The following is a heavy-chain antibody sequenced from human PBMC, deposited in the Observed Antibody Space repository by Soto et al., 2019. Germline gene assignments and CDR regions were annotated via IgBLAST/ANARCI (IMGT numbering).Heavy chain of an antibody. CDR1: GYSFAGYW. V-gene: IGHV5-10-1*01. CDR3: ARQIYDSDTGPNFQYYFDS. D-gene: IGHD3-22*01. Sequence: GESLKISCKGSGYSFAGYWITWVRQKPGKGLEWMGQIDPSDSQTYYSPSFRGHVTISVTKSITTVFLQWSSLRASDTAMYYCARQIYDSDTGPNFQYYFDSWGQGTPVTVSS. J-gene: IGHJ4*02. CDR2: IDPSDSQT.